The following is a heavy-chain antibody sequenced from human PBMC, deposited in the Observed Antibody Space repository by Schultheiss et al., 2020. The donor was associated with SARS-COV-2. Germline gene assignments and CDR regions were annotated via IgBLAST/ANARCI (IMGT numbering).Heavy chain of an antibody. J-gene: IGHJ6*02. CDR1: GYTFTSYY. Sequence: ASVKVSCKASGYTFTSYYMHWVRQAPGQGLEWMGIINPSGGSTSYAQKFQGRVTMTRDTSTSTVYMELSSLRSEDTAVYYCARGGRITIFGHYGMDVWGQGTTVTVSS. CDR2: INPSGGST. V-gene: IGHV1-46*01. CDR3: ARGGRITIFGHYGMDV. D-gene: IGHD3-3*01.